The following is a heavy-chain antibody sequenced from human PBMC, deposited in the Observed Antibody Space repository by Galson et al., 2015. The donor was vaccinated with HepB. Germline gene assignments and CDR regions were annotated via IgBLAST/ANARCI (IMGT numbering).Heavy chain of an antibody. Sequence: SLRLSCAASGFTFSYYVMHWVRQAPGKGLEWVANIKQDGSEKYYVDSVKGRFTISRDNAKNSLYLQMNSLRAEDTAVYYCARFHPYYYDSSGYSWYFDLWGRGTLVTVSS. CDR3: ARFHPYYYDSSGYSWYFDL. V-gene: IGHV3-7*01. CDR1: GFTFSYYV. CDR2: IKQDGSEK. J-gene: IGHJ2*01. D-gene: IGHD3-22*01.